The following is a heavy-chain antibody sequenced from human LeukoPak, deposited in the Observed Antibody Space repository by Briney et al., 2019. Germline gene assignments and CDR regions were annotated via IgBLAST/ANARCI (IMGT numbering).Heavy chain of an antibody. CDR1: GDSVSSNSVT. Sequence: SQTLSLTCAISGDSVSSNSVTWNWIRQSPSRGLEWLGRTYYRSTRYNDYAVSVRGRITVNPDTSKNQCSLHLNSVTPEDTAVYYCARRLTQYDCFDPWGQGILVTVSP. V-gene: IGHV6-1*01. CDR3: ARRLTQYDCFDP. D-gene: IGHD2-2*01. J-gene: IGHJ5*02. CDR2: TYYRSTRYN.